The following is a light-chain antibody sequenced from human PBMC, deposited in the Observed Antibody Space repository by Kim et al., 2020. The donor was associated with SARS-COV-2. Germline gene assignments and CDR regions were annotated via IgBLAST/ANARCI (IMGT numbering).Light chain of an antibody. J-gene: IGLJ2*01. V-gene: IGLV3-21*04. Sequence: SYELTQPPSVSVAPGKTARITCGGNNIGSKSVHWYQQKPGQAPVLVIYYDSDRPSGIPERFSGSNSGNTATLTISRVEAGDEADYYCQVWDSSSDHREFDRGTQLTVL. CDR1: NIGSKS. CDR3: QVWDSSSDHRE. CDR2: YDS.